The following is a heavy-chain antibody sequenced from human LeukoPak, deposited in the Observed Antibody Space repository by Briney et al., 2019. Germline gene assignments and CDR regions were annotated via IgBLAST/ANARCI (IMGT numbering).Heavy chain of an antibody. Sequence: GASVKVSCKASGYTFTVHYLHWVRQAPGQGPEWMGWFNPNSGDANYAQRFQGRVTMTRVTSISTAYMEMKGLTIDDTAVYYCAWDKGSGMLPFDYWGQGTRVTVSS. D-gene: IGHD1-1*01. CDR1: GYTFTVHY. J-gene: IGHJ4*02. CDR2: FNPNSGDA. V-gene: IGHV1-2*02. CDR3: AWDKGSGMLPFDY.